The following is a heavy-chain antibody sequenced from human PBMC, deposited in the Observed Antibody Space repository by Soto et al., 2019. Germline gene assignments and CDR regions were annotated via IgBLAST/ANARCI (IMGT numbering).Heavy chain of an antibody. CDR2: TYYRSKWYN. V-gene: IGHV6-1*01. J-gene: IGHJ6*02. CDR1: GDSVSSNIAA. D-gene: IGHD3-10*02. CDR3: ARVPFFFCSGSYYPYGKDF. Sequence: SQTLSLTCAISGDSVSSNIAAWNWIRQSPSRGLEWLGRTYYRSKWYNDYAVSVKSRITINPDTSKNQFSLQLNSVTPEVTAVFFCARVPFFFCSGSYYPYGKDFWGQGTTVTGSS.